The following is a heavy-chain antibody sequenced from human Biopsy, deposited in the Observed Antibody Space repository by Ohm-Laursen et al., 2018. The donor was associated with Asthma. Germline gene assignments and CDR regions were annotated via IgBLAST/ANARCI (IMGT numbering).Heavy chain of an antibody. V-gene: IGHV1-69*01. Sequence: GSSVKVSCKPSGFTFSSYAFTWVRQAPGQGLEWLGGITPIYGITNYAQKFQGRLSITADGSTTTAYMELNSLTFEDPAVYFCARLATRYSYGRIYYSYGMDVWGQGTTVTVSS. CDR2: ITPIYGIT. CDR3: ARLATRYSYGRIYYSYGMDV. D-gene: IGHD5-18*01. J-gene: IGHJ6*02. CDR1: GFTFSSYA.